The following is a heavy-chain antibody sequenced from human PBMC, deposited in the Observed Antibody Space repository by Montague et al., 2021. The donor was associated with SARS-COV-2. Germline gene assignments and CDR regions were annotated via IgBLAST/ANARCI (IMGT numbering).Heavy chain of an antibody. CDR3: ARGRQHINMVVVVVTGGEYYFDY. V-gene: IGHV4-34*01. CDR2: INHRGST. CDR1: DGSFSDYS. J-gene: IGHJ4*02. D-gene: IGHD3-22*01. Sequence: SETLSLTCAVYDGSFSDYSWTWIRQPPGKGLEWIGEINHRGSTNYNPSLKSRVTISVDTSKNQFSLNLTSVTAADTAVYYCARGRQHINMVVVVVTGGEYYFDYWGQGTLVAVSS.